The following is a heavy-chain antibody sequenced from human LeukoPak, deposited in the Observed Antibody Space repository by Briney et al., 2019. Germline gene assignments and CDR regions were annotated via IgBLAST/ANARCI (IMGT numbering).Heavy chain of an antibody. J-gene: IGHJ4*02. Sequence: GGSLRLSCAASGFTVSSNYMSWVRQAPGKGLEWVSVIYSGGSTYYADSVKGRFTISRDNSKNTVYLQMISLRDEDTAVYYCAGGEYSSLYFDYWGQGTLVTVSS. CDR2: IYSGGST. D-gene: IGHD6-6*01. CDR1: GFTVSSNY. V-gene: IGHV3-66*01. CDR3: AGGEYSSLYFDY.